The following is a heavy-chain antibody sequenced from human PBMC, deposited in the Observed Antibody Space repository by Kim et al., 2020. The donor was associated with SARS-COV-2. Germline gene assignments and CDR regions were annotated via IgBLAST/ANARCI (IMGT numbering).Heavy chain of an antibody. D-gene: IGHD6-13*01. J-gene: IGHJ4*02. CDR2: IYYSGST. Sequence: SETLSLTCTVSGGSISSSSYYWGWIRQPPGKGLEWIGSIYYSGSTYYNPSLKSRVTISVDTSKNQFSLKLSSVTAADTAVYYCAGFVLGMRVVAAAGMGYWGQGTLVTVSS. CDR1: GGSISSSSYY. CDR3: AGFVLGMRVVAAAGMGY. V-gene: IGHV4-39*07.